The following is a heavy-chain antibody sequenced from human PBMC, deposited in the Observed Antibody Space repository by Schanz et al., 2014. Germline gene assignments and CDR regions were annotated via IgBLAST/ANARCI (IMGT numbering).Heavy chain of an antibody. CDR1: GFTFSSYW. D-gene: IGHD3-10*01. CDR3: TRGSGSRSYGWYYDS. V-gene: IGHV3-74*02. Sequence: VLLVESGGFVAQPGGSLRLSCAASGFTFSSYWMHWVRQAPGKGLVWISRINSDGSSASYADSVKGRFTISRDNAKNTLYLQMNSVRAEDSAVYYCTRGSGSRSYGWYYDSWGQGTLVTVSS. J-gene: IGHJ4*02. CDR2: INSDGSSA.